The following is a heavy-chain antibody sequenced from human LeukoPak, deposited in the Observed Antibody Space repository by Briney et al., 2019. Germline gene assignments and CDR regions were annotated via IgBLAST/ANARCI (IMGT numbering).Heavy chain of an antibody. J-gene: IGHJ4*02. D-gene: IGHD4-11*01. CDR2: IYSGGST. V-gene: IGHV3-66*01. Sequence: GGSLRLSCAASEFSVGSNYMTWVRQAPGKGLEWVSRIYSGGSTYYADSVEGRFTISRENSKITVYLQMNSLRAEDTAVYYCARGTPTTRDFDYWGQGTLVTVSS. CDR1: EFSVGSNY. CDR3: ARGTPTTRDFDY.